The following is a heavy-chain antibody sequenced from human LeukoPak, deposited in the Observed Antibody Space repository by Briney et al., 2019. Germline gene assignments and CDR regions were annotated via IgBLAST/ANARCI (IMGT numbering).Heavy chain of an antibody. CDR2: ISSGSDYI. V-gene: IGHV3-11*06. CDR3: ARLDESEGDY. Sequence: GGSLRLSCAASGFNIDDYYMSWIRQAPGKRLEWVSSISSGSDYIQCADSVKGRFTISRDNAKNSLYLQMSSLSAEDTAVYYCARLDESEGDYWGQGTLVTVSS. CDR1: GFNIDDYY. J-gene: IGHJ4*02.